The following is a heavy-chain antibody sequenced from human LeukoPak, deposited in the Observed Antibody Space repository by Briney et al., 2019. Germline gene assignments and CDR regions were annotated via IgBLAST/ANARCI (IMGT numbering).Heavy chain of an antibody. CDR3: ARDSSYYYDSSGYYDYYYMDV. V-gene: IGHV3-7*01. CDR2: IKQDGSEK. D-gene: IGHD3-22*01. CDR1: GFTFSSYW. Sequence: GGSLRLSCAASGFTFSSYWMGWVRQAPGKGLEWVANIKQDGSEKYYVDSVKGRFTISRDNAKNSLYLQMNSLRAEDTAVYYCARDSSYYYDSSGYYDYYYMDVWGKGTTVTVSS. J-gene: IGHJ6*03.